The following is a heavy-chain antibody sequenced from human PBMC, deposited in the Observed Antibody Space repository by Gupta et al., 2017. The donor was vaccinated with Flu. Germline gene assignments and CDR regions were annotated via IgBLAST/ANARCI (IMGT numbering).Heavy chain of an antibody. D-gene: IGHD3-16*01. CDR3: ARGWGTSSPLDY. CDR1: GSISGHY. CDR2: IDFGGTT. Sequence: GSISGHYWTWLRQSPGKGLEWIGNIDFGGTTKYNPSLKSRVTISVDTSERQFSLRLSSVAAADTAKYYCARGWGTSSPLDYWGLGTLVTVSS. J-gene: IGHJ4*02. V-gene: IGHV4-59*11.